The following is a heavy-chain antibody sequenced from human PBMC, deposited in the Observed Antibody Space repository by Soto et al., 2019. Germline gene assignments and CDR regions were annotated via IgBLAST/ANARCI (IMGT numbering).Heavy chain of an antibody. CDR1: GDTFKNCV. CDR2: IIPLFGTT. J-gene: IGHJ6*02. CDR3: AAELGFGDLGVG. Sequence: QVQVVQSGVEVRRPGSSVKVSCKASGDTFKNCVISWVRQSPGQGLEWMGGIIPLFGTTDFAQRFQGRLTITTDESTTTAYMELSRLRSEDTATYYCAAELGFGDLGVGWGPGNRVIVSS. V-gene: IGHV1-69*01. D-gene: IGHD3-10*01.